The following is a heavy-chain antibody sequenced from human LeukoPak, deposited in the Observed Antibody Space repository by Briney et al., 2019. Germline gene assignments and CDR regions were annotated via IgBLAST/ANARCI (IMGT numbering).Heavy chain of an antibody. Sequence: SETLSLTCTVSGGSISSYYWSWIRQPPGKGLEWIGYIYYSGSTNYNPSLKSRVTISVDTSKNQFSLKLSSVTAADTAVYYCASLPNWGAFDYYYYGMDVWGQGTTVTVSS. V-gene: IGHV4-59*01. D-gene: IGHD7-27*01. J-gene: IGHJ6*02. CDR1: GGSISSYY. CDR3: ASLPNWGAFDYYYYGMDV. CDR2: IYYSGST.